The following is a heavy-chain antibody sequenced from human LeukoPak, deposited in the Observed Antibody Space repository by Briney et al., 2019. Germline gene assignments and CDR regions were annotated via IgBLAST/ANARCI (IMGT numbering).Heavy chain of an antibody. CDR1: GYTSISYA. D-gene: IGHD6-6*01. Sequence: GASVNVSCKASGYTSISYAISWVRQAPGQGLEWMGWISAYNGNTNYAQKLQGRVTMTTDTSTSTVYMELSSLRSDDTAVYYCARTAARRFDYWGQGTLVTVSS. V-gene: IGHV1-18*01. J-gene: IGHJ4*02. CDR3: ARTAARRFDY. CDR2: ISAYNGNT.